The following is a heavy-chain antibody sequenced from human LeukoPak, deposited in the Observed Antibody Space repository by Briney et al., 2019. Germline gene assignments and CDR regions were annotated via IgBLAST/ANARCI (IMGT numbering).Heavy chain of an antibody. CDR1: GYTFTGYY. D-gene: IGHD3-22*01. V-gene: IGHV1-2*02. J-gene: IGHJ4*02. Sequence: ASVKVSCKASGYTFTGYYMHWVRQAPGQGLDWMGWINPNSGGTNYAQKFQGRVTMTRDTSISTAYMELSRLRSDDTAVYYCATSKYYYDSSAHWRYWGQGTLVTVSS. CDR3: ATSKYYYDSSAHWRY. CDR2: INPNSGGT.